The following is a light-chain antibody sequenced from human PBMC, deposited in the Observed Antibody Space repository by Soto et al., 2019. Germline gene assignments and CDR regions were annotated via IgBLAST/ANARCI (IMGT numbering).Light chain of an antibody. V-gene: IGLV3-21*02. CDR1: NIGIYS. J-gene: IGLJ1*01. Sequence: SYELTQPPSVSVAPGQTARITCGGNNIGIYSVHWYQQRPGQAPVLVVYDGSDRPSGIPERFSGSNSGNTATLTISRVEAADEADYYCQVWDNNGGQNYVFGTGTKVTVL. CDR2: DGS. CDR3: QVWDNNGGQNYV.